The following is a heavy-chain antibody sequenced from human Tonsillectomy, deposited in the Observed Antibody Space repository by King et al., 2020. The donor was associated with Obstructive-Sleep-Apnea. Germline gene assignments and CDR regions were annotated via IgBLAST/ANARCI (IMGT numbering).Heavy chain of an antibody. CDR3: ARGPPLVGATEFRDFDI. V-gene: IGHV4-34*01. Sequence: VQLQQWGAGLLKPSETLSLTCAVYGGSFSAYYWSLIRQPPGKGLEWIGEINHSGSTNYNPSLKSRVTISVDTSKNQFCLKLSSVTAADTAIYYCARGPPLVGATEFRDFDIWGQGTMVTVSS. CDR2: INHSGST. CDR1: GGSFSAYY. D-gene: IGHD1-26*01. J-gene: IGHJ3*02.